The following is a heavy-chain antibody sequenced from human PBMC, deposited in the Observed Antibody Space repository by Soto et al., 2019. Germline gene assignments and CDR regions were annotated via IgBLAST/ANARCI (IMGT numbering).Heavy chain of an antibody. CDR2: INVGNGNT. Sequence: QVQLVQSGAEEKKPGASVKVSCKASGYTFTSYAMHWVRQAPGQRLEWMGWINVGNGNTKYSQKFQGRVTITRDTTASTAYMELSSLRSEDTAVYYCARVPFSGTYDYWGQGTLVTVSS. J-gene: IGHJ4*02. CDR1: GYTFTSYA. D-gene: IGHD1-26*01. V-gene: IGHV1-3*05. CDR3: ARVPFSGTYDY.